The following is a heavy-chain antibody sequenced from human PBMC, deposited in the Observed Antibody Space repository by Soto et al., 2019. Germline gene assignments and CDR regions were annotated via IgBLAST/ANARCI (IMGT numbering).Heavy chain of an antibody. CDR1: GFTFSSYW. V-gene: IGHV3-7*05. CDR2: IKQDGSEK. J-gene: IGHJ5*02. D-gene: IGHD3-16*02. CDR3: ASERPYYDYVWGSYRYTDLGFDP. Sequence: GGSLRLSCAASGFTFSSYWMSWVRQAPGKGLEWVANIKQDGSEKYCVDSVKGRFTISRDNAKNSLYLQMNSLRAEDTAVYYCASERPYYDYVWGSYRYTDLGFDPWGQGTLVTVSS.